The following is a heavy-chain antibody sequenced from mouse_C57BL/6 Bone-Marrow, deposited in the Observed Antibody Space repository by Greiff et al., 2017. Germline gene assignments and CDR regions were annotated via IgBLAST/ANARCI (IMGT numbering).Heavy chain of an antibody. V-gene: IGHV1-81*01. Sequence: VQLQQSGAELARPGASVKLSCKASGYTFTGYGISWVKQRTGQGLEWIGEIYPRNGSTYYNEKFKGKATLTADKSSSTASMELRSLTSEGSVVYFCANLRLLRDYWGQGTTLTVSS. CDR3: ANLRLLRDY. CDR1: GYTFTGYG. CDR2: IYPRNGST. J-gene: IGHJ2*01.